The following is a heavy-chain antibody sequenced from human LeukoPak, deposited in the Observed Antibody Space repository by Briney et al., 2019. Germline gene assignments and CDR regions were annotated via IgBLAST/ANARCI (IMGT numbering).Heavy chain of an antibody. CDR1: GFTFSSYG. CDR3: AKGLGYFDY. D-gene: IGHD3-16*01. Sequence: PGGSLRLSCAASGFTFSSYGMHWVRQASGKGLEWVAVIWYDGSNKYYADSVKGRFTTSRDSSKNTLYLQMNSLRAEDTAVYYCAKGLGYFDYWGQGTLVTVSS. V-gene: IGHV3-33*06. J-gene: IGHJ4*02. CDR2: IWYDGSNK.